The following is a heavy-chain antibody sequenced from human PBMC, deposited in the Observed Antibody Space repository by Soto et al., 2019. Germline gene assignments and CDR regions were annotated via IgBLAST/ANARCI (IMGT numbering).Heavy chain of an antibody. CDR2: IKSRSDGGTT. V-gene: IGHV3-15*01. Sequence: GGSLRLSCAASAFTSSNAWMTWVRQAPGKGLEWIGRIKSRSDGGTTDYAAPVKGRFVISRDDSKNTLYLQMNSLNTDDTAVYYCTNGSGPRAGSGMNVCGQGTTLTVSS. CDR3: TNGSGPRAGSGMNV. J-gene: IGHJ6*02. D-gene: IGHD3-10*01. CDR1: AFTSSNAW.